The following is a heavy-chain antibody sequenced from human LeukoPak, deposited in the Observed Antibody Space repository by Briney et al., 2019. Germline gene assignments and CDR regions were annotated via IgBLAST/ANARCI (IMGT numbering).Heavy chain of an antibody. CDR2: ISYDGSNK. V-gene: IGHV3-30*03. CDR1: GFTFSSYG. CDR3: ARGIRGFGEPHPHFDY. D-gene: IGHD3-10*01. Sequence: PGGSLRLSCAASGFTFSSYGMHWVRQAPGKGLEWVAVISYDGSNKYYADSVKGRFTISRDNSKNTLYLQMNSLRAEDTAVYYCARGIRGFGEPHPHFDYWGQGTLVTVSS. J-gene: IGHJ4*02.